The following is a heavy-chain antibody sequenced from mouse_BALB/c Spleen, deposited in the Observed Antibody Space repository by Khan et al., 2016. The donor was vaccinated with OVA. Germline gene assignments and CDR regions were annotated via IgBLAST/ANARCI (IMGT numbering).Heavy chain of an antibody. CDR3: ARGNYYGYYFDY. CDR2: ISYSDST. CDR1: GYSITSNYA. D-gene: IGHD1-1*01. Sequence: QLEESRPGLVKPSQSLSLTCTVTGYSITSNYAWNWIRQFPGNKLEWMGYISYSDSTSYNPSLKSRISITRDTSQNQFFLQLNSVTTEDTATYYCARGNYYGYYFDYWGQGTTLTVSS. J-gene: IGHJ2*01. V-gene: IGHV3-2*02.